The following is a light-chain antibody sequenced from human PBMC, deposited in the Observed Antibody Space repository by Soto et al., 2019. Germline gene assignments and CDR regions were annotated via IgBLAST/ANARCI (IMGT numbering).Light chain of an antibody. CDR1: QTISSN. CDR3: QQYNNWPPWT. V-gene: IGKV3-15*01. CDR2: HAS. J-gene: IGKJ1*01. Sequence: EIVLTQSPGTLSLSPGERATLSCRASQTISSNYLAWYQQKPGQAPRLLIYHASARATGIPARFSGSGSGTEFTLTISGLQSEDFAVYYCQQYNNWPPWTFGQGTKVDIK.